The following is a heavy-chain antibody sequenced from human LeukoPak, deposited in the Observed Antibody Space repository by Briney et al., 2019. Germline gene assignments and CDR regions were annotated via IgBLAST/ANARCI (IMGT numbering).Heavy chain of an antibody. V-gene: IGHV3-74*01. J-gene: IGHJ5*02. Sequence: GGSLRLSCAASGFTFSSYWMHWVRQAPGKGLVWVSRINTDGSSTSYADSVKGRFAISRDNSKNTLYLQMNSLRAEDTAVYYCARGVRVVVPAAPLSDWFDPWGQGTLVTVSS. CDR2: INTDGSST. CDR3: ARGVRVVVPAAPLSDWFDP. CDR1: GFTFSSYW. D-gene: IGHD2-2*01.